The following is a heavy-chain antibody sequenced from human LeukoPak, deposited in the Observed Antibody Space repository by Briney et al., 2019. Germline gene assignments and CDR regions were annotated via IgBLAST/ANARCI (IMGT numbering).Heavy chain of an antibody. CDR1: GVSSTTTNYY. CDR2: FYYSGST. CDR3: ARANYYDNSGYSRGAFDI. D-gene: IGHD3-22*01. J-gene: IGHJ3*02. Sequence: SETLSLTCTVSGVSSTTTNYYWGWLRQPPGKGLEWIGTFYYSGSTYYNSSLKSRVTISVDTSKNQFSLKLSSVTAADTAVYYCARANYYDNSGYSRGAFDIWGQGTMVTVSS. V-gene: IGHV4-39*07.